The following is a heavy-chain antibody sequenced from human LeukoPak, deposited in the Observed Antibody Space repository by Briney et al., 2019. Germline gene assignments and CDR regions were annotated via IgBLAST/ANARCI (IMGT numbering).Heavy chain of an antibody. V-gene: IGHV3-7*05. CDR3: TRGGNQHGY. CDR2: IKQDGSEK. CDR1: GFTFSNYW. Sequence: GGSLRLSCVASGFTFSNYWMTWVSQAPGKGLEWAANIKQDGSEKYYVDSVKGRFTISRDNAKNSLYLQMNSLRAEDTAVYYCTRGGNQHGYWCQGILVTVSS. J-gene: IGHJ4*02. D-gene: IGHD1-14*01.